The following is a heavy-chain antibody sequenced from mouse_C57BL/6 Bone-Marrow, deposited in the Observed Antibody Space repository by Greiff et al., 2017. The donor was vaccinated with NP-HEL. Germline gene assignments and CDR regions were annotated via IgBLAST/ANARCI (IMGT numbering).Heavy chain of an antibody. J-gene: IGHJ3*01. V-gene: IGHV3-6*01. CDR1: GYSITSGYY. D-gene: IGHD2-4*01. CDR3: ALYYDYGGGFAY. CDR2: ISYDGSN. Sequence: EESGPGLVKPSQSLSLTCSVTGYSITSGYYWNWIRQFPGNKLEWMGYISYDGSNNYNPSLKNRISITRDTSKNQFFLKLNSVTTEDTATYYCALYYDYGGGFAYWGQGTLVTVSA.